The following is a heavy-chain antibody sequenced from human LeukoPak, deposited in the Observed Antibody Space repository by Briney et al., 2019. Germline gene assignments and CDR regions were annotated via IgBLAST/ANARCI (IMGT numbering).Heavy chain of an antibody. CDR2: IRYDGSDK. CDR3: AKDLHQTFDI. J-gene: IGHJ3*02. D-gene: IGHD2-2*01. CDR1: GFTFSSSG. Sequence: PGGSLRLSCAASGFTFSSSGMHWVRQAPGKGLEWVAFIRYDGSDKYYADSVKGRFTISRDNSKNTLYLQVNSLRAEDTAVYYCAKDLHQTFDIWGQGTMVTVSS. V-gene: IGHV3-30*02.